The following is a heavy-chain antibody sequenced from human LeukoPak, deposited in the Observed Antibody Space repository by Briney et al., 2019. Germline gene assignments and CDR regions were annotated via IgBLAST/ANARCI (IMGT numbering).Heavy chain of an antibody. Sequence: PGRSLRLSCAASGFTFSSYGMHWVRQAPGQGLEWVAVIWYGGSNKYYADSVKGRSTISRDNSKNTLYLQMNSLRAEDTAVYYCAKDTGYSYAPGYFDYWGQGTLVTVSS. CDR3: AKDTGYSYAPGYFDY. V-gene: IGHV3-30*18. CDR2: IWYGGSNK. D-gene: IGHD5-18*01. CDR1: GFTFSSYG. J-gene: IGHJ4*02.